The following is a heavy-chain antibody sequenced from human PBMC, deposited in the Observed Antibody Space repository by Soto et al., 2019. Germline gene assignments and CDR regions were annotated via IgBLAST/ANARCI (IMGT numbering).Heavy chain of an antibody. D-gene: IGHD3-10*01. V-gene: IGHV4-31*03. Sequence: QVQLQESGPGLVKPSQTLSLTCTVSGGSISSGGYYWSRIRQHPGKGLEWIGYMYNSRSTYYHPSLKSRISLSVDTSKNQFSLKLSSVTAADTAVYYCARGYGSIDDWGQGTLVTVSS. CDR3: ARGYGSIDD. CDR1: GGSISSGGYY. CDR2: MYNSRST. J-gene: IGHJ4*02.